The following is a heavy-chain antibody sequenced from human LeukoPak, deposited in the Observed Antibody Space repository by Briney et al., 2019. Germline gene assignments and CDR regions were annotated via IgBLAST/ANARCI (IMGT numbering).Heavy chain of an antibody. J-gene: IGHJ4*02. CDR2: IIPIFGTA. D-gene: IGHD2-15*01. CDR3: ARSRAPVVEVFDY. CDR1: GGTFSSYA. Sequence: SVKVSCKASGGTFSSYAISWVRQAPGQGLEWMGGIIPIFGTANYAQKFQGRVTITADESTSTAYMELSSLRSEDTAVYYCARSRAPVVEVFDYWGQGTLVTVSS. V-gene: IGHV1-69*13.